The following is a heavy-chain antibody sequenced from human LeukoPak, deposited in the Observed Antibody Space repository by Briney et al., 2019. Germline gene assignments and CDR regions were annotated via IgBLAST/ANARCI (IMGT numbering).Heavy chain of an antibody. J-gene: IGHJ4*02. Sequence: SGTLSLTCTASGGSFSSYYWSGIRQPAGKGLEWIGRIYTSGSTSTNPSPTSGVARSVDTSKNQFSLKLSSVTAADTAVNSGARDYGSGYYYFDYWGQGTLVTVSS. CDR3: ARDYGSGYYYFDY. D-gene: IGHD3-22*01. CDR2: IYTSGST. CDR1: GGSFSSYY. V-gene: IGHV4-4*07.